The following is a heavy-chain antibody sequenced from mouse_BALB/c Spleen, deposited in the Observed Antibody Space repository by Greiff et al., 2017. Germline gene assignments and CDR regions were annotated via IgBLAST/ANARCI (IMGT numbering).Heavy chain of an antibody. CDR2: IYPGDGDT. J-gene: IGHJ2*01. Sequence: QVQLKQSGAELVRPGSSVKISCKASGYAFSSYWMNWVKQRPGQGLEWIGQIYPGDGDTNYNGKFKGKATLTADKSSSTAYMQLSSLTSEDSAVYFCAKFITTAYYFDYWGQGTTLTVSS. D-gene: IGHD1-2*01. CDR1: GYAFSSYW. V-gene: IGHV1-80*01. CDR3: AKFITTAYYFDY.